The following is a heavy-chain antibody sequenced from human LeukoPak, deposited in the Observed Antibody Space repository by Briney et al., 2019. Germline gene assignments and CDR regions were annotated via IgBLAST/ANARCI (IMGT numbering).Heavy chain of an antibody. Sequence: GGSLRLSCAASGFTVSSNDMSWVRQAPGKGLEWVSLIYSGRSTYYAGSVRGRFTISRDNSKNTVYLQMNSLRAEDTATYYCARDSSMLRGPLVIYYFDFWGQGTLVTVSS. CDR3: ARDSSMLRGPLVIYYFDF. CDR1: GFTVSSND. V-gene: IGHV3-53*01. J-gene: IGHJ4*02. CDR2: IYSGRST. D-gene: IGHD3-10*01.